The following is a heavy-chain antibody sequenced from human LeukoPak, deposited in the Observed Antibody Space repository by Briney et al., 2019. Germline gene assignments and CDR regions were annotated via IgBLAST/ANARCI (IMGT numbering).Heavy chain of an antibody. D-gene: IGHD2-15*01. J-gene: IGHJ4*02. CDR2: ISARYGKT. Sequence: PGGSLRLSCAASGFTFSNYAMSWVRQAPGKGLEWVSAISARYGKTFYTDSVRGRFTISRDNSKNTLYLQLNSLRAEDTALYYCAKEISGPLDYWGQGTLVTVSS. V-gene: IGHV3-23*01. CDR3: AKEISGPLDY. CDR1: GFTFSNYA.